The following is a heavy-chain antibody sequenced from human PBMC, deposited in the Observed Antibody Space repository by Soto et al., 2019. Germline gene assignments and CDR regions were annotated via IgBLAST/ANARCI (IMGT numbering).Heavy chain of an antibody. CDR1: GYTFTSYD. CDR3: ARDGALESAPVDDSYYYGMDV. V-gene: IGHV1-8*01. CDR2: MNPNSGNT. J-gene: IGHJ6*02. Sequence: ASVKVSCKASGYTFTSYDINWVRQATGQGLEWMGWMNPNSGNTGYAQKFQGRVTMTRNTSISTAYMELSSLRSEDTAVYYCARDGALESAPVDDSYYYGMDVWGQGTTVTVSS. D-gene: IGHD1-1*01.